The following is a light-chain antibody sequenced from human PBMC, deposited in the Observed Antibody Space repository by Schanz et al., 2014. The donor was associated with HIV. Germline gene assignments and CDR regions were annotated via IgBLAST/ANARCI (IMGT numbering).Light chain of an antibody. CDR3: GTWDTSLSAWV. V-gene: IGLV1-51*01. CDR2: DND. Sequence: SGLTQPPSVSAAAGQKVTISCSGTNSNIGNKYVSWYQQLPGTAPKLLIYDNDKRPSGIPDRFSGSKSGTSATLGITELQTEDEADYFCGTWDTSLSAWVFGGGTKLTVL. J-gene: IGLJ3*02. CDR1: NSNIGNKY.